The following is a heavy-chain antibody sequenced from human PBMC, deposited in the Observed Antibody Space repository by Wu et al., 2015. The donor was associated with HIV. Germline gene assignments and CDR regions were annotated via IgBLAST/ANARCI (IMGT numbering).Heavy chain of an antibody. J-gene: IGHJ4*02. Sequence: QAQLVQSGPEAKRPGASVKVSCKASYILTTYPIAWLRQAPGQRLEWMGWMAPSSGHIQPAQKFQGRVTMTRDTSISTAYMELSRLTSDDTAVYYCARGHSGSYYLHFDYWGQGTPVTVSS. V-gene: IGHV1-2*02. D-gene: IGHD3-10*01. CDR3: ARGHSGSYYLHFDY. CDR2: MAPSSGHI. CDR1: YILTTYP.